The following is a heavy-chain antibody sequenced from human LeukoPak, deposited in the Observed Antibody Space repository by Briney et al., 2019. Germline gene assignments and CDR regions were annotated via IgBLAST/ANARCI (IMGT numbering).Heavy chain of an antibody. CDR2: IYSGGST. D-gene: IGHD3-10*01. CDR1: GFTVSSNY. CDR3: ARDPTMVRGVICWFHP. J-gene: IGHJ5*02. Sequence: GGSLRLSCAASGFTVSSNYMSWVRQAPGKGLEWVSVIYSGGSTYYADSVKGRFTISRDNSKNTLYLQMNSLRAEDTAVYYCARDPTMVRGVICWFHPWGQGTLVTVSS. V-gene: IGHV3-66*01.